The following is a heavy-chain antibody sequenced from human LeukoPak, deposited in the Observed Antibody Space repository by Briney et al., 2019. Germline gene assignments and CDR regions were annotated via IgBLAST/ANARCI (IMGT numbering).Heavy chain of an antibody. V-gene: IGHV3-23*01. CDR2: ISGSGGST. Sequence: GGSLRLSCAASGFTFSSYAMSWVRQAPGKGLEWVSAISGSGGSTYYADSVKGRFTISRDNSKNTLYLQMNSLRAEDTAVYYCAKDLGGWYARLVFDCWGQGTLVTVSS. CDR1: GFTFSSYA. J-gene: IGHJ4*02. D-gene: IGHD6-19*01. CDR3: AKDLGGWYARLVFDC.